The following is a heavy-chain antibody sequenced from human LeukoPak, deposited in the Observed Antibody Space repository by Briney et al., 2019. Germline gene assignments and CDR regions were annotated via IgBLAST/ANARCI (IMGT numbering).Heavy chain of an antibody. V-gene: IGHV4-59*01. J-gene: IGHJ6*03. CDR1: GGSISSYY. CDR3: ARVGSSSYYYYYMDV. D-gene: IGHD6-13*01. Sequence: SETLSLTRTVSGGSISSYYWSWIRQPPGKGLEWIGYIYYSGSTNYNPSLKSRVTISVDTSKNQFSLKLSSVTAADTAVYYCARVGSSSYYYYYMDVWGKGTTVTVSS. CDR2: IYYSGST.